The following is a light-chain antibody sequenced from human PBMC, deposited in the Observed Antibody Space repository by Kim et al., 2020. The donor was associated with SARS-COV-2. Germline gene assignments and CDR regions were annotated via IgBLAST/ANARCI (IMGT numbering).Light chain of an antibody. Sequence: QSITISCTGTSSDVGGYNYVSWYQQHPGKAPKLMIYDVSNRPSGVSNRFSGSKSGNTASLTISGLQAEDEADYYCGSYTSSSTPVVFGGGTQLTVL. CDR1: SSDVGGYNY. CDR3: GSYTSSSTPVV. V-gene: IGLV2-14*03. J-gene: IGLJ2*01. CDR2: DVS.